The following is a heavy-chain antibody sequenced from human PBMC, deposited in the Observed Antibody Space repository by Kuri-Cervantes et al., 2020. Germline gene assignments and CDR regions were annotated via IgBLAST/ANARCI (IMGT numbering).Heavy chain of an antibody. CDR2: IYSSGST. CDR1: GGFISSYY. Sequence: GSLRLSCSVSGGFISSYYWSWIRQPAGKGLEWIGRIYSSGSTSYNPSLKSRVNISVDKSKKQFSLKLSSVTAADTAVYYCARHFVLMVYAEYFDLWGRGTLVTVSS. J-gene: IGHJ2*01. CDR3: ARHFVLMVYAEYFDL. D-gene: IGHD2-8*01. V-gene: IGHV4-4*07.